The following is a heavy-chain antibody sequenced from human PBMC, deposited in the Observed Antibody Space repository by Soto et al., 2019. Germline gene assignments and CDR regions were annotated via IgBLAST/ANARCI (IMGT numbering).Heavy chain of an antibody. CDR3: TTGDYYDSSGYSYDYYFDY. V-gene: IGHV3-15*01. J-gene: IGHJ4*02. D-gene: IGHD3-22*01. CDR2: IKSKTDGGTT. Sequence: GGSLRLSCAASGFTFSNAWMSWVRQAPGKGLEWVGRIKSKTDGGTTDYTAPVKGRFTISRDDSKNTLYLQMNSLKTEDTAVYYCTTGDYYDSSGYSYDYYFDYWGQGTLVTVSS. CDR1: GFTFSNAW.